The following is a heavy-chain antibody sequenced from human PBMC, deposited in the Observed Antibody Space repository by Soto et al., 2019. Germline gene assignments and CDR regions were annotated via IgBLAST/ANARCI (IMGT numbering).Heavy chain of an antibody. CDR1: GFTFSSYG. V-gene: IGHV3-30*18. CDR2: ISYDGSNK. J-gene: IGHJ6*02. D-gene: IGHD4-17*01. CDR3: AKDPMTTVTPYYYYGMDV. Sequence: GGSLRLSCAASGFTFSSYGMHWVRQAPGKGLEWVAVISYDGSNKYYADSVKGRFTISRDNSKNTLYLQMNSLRAEDTAVYYCAKDPMTTVTPYYYYGMDVWGQGTTVTVSS.